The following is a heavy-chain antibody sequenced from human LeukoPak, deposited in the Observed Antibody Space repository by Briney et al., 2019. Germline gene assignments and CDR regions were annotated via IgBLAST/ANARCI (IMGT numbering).Heavy chain of an antibody. J-gene: IGHJ5*02. D-gene: IGHD3-22*01. Sequence: ASVKVSCKASGGTFSSYAISWVRQAPGQGLEWMGGIIPIFGTANYAQKFQGRVTITADESTSTAYMELSSLRSEDTAVYYCARDREYYHDSSGYYSYNWFDPWGQGTLVTVSS. CDR3: ARDREYYHDSSGYYSYNWFDP. CDR1: GGTFSSYA. V-gene: IGHV1-69*13. CDR2: IIPIFGTA.